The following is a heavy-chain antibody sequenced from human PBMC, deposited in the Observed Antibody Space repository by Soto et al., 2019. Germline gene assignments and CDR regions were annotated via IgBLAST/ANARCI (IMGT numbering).Heavy chain of an antibody. Sequence: QVQLQESGPGLVKPSETLSLTCTVSGGSISSYYWSWIRQPPGKGLEWIGYIYYSGSTNYNPSLKSRVTIAVDTSNNQCSLKLSSVTAADTAVYDCATQYSSSSQVFDYWGQGTLVTVSS. D-gene: IGHD6-13*01. V-gene: IGHV4-59*01. CDR1: GGSISSYY. CDR3: ATQYSSSSQVFDY. J-gene: IGHJ4*02. CDR2: IYYSGST.